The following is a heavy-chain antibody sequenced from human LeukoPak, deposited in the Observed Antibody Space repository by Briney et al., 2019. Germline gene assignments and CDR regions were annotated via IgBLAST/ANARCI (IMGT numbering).Heavy chain of an antibody. D-gene: IGHD3-3*01. Sequence: VASVKVSCKASGYTFTSYGISWVRQAPGQGLEWMGWISAYNGNTNYAQKLQGRVTMTTDTPTSTAYMELRSLRSDDTAVYYCARAPRYYDFWSGYYSYGMDVWGQGTTVTVSS. CDR3: ARAPRYYDFWSGYYSYGMDV. V-gene: IGHV1-18*01. J-gene: IGHJ6*02. CDR1: GYTFTSYG. CDR2: ISAYNGNT.